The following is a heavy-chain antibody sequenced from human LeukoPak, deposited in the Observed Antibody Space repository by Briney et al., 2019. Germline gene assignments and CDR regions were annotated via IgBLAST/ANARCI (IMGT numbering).Heavy chain of an antibody. D-gene: IGHD1-1*01. CDR1: GFTFSSYG. CDR2: IWYDGSNK. Sequence: GGSLRLSCAASGFTFSSYGMHWVRQAPGKGLEWVAVIWYDGSNKYYADPVKGRFTISRDNSKNTLYLQMNSLRAEDTAVYYCARARVQLELYYYGMDVWGKGTTVTVSS. J-gene: IGHJ6*04. CDR3: ARARVQLELYYYGMDV. V-gene: IGHV3-33*01.